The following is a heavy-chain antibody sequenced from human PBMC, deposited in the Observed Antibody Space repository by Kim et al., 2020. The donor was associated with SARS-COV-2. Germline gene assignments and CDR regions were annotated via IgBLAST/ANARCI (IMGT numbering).Heavy chain of an antibody. Sequence: QKLQGRVTMTTDTSTSTAYMELRSLRSDDTAVYYCARESVEMATVDAFDIWGQGTMVTVSS. D-gene: IGHD5-12*01. V-gene: IGHV1-18*01. J-gene: IGHJ3*02. CDR3: ARESVEMATVDAFDI.